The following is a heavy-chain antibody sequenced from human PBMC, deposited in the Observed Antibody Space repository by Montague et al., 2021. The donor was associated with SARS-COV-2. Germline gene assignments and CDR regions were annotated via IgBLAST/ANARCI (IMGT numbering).Heavy chain of an antibody. CDR1: SSSFHPYY. CDR3: AIARGSHYMYWFDF. D-gene: IGHD3-10*01. J-gene: IGHJ4*02. CDR2: VNPSGNA. Sequence: SETLSLTCAVNSSSFHPYYWSWIRQPPGGGLEWIGEVNPSGNANYNSSLNSRVTISVSTSSSQFPLRLTSVTAADTAVYYCAIARGSHYMYWFDFWGQGTLVIVSS. V-gene: IGHV4-34*01.